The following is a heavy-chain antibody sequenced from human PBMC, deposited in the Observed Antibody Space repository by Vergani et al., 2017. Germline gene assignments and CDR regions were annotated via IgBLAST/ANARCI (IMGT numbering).Heavy chain of an antibody. CDR3: ERAYSSGWYGDAFDI. CDR1: GGSFSGYY. J-gene: IGHJ3*02. D-gene: IGHD6-19*01. V-gene: IGHV4-34*01. Sequence: QVQLQQWGAGLLKPSETLSLTCAVYGGSFSGYYWSWIRQPPGKGLEWIGEINHSGSTNYNPSLKSRVTISVDTSKNQFSLKLSSVTAADTAVYYCERAYSSGWYGDAFDIWGQGTMVTVSS. CDR2: INHSGST.